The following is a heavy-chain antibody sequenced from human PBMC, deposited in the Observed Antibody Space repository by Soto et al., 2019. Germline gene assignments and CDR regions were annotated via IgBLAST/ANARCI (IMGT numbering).Heavy chain of an antibody. CDR1: GGSISTSNW. CDR2: VYRTGST. Sequence: SETLSLTCAVSGGSISTSNWWSWVRQPPGKGLEWIGEVYRTGSTTYNPSLESRLTISVDKSKNQFSLQLNSVTPDDTAVYYCAGDNSSWPYFDYWGQGNLVTVSS. J-gene: IGHJ4*02. CDR3: AGDNSSWPYFDY. D-gene: IGHD6-13*01. V-gene: IGHV4-4*02.